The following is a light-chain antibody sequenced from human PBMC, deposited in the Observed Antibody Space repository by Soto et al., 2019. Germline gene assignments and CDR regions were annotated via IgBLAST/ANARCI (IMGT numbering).Light chain of an antibody. CDR3: QQYNNWPRWT. Sequence: EIVITQSPATLSVSPGERATLSCRASQSVSSNLAWYQQKPGQAPRLLIYGASTRATGIPARFSGSGSGTEFTLTISSLQSEDFAVYYCQQYNNWPRWTFGQGTK. J-gene: IGKJ1*01. CDR1: QSVSSN. V-gene: IGKV3-15*01. CDR2: GAS.